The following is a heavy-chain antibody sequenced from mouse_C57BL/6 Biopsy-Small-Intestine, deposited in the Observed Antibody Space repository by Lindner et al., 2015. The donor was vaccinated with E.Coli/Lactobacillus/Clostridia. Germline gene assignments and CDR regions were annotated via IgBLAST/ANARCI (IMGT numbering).Heavy chain of an antibody. CDR3: AREYGSRYGDYFDY. CDR2: IYPRDGST. J-gene: IGHJ2*01. Sequence: VQLQESGPELVKPGASVRLSCKDSGYIFTSYDINWVKQRPGQGLEWIGWIYPRDGSTKYNEKFKGKATLTVDTSSSTAYMELHSLTSEDSAVYFCAREYGSRYGDYFDYWGQGTTLTVSS. D-gene: IGHD1-1*01. CDR1: GYIFTSYD. V-gene: IGHV1-85*01.